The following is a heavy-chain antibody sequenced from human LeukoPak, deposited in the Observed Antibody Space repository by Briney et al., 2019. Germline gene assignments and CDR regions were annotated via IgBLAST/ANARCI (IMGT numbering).Heavy chain of an antibody. Sequence: SETLSLTCTVSGGSISGHYWTWIRQPAGKGREWIGRIYSSGSTGYNPSLKSRVTMSVDTSKNQFSLKLSSVTAADTAIYYCARSWSGSVSAADIWGQGTMVTVSS. D-gene: IGHD3-3*01. J-gene: IGHJ3*02. CDR2: IYSSGST. V-gene: IGHV4-4*07. CDR1: GGSISGHY. CDR3: ARSWSGSVSAADI.